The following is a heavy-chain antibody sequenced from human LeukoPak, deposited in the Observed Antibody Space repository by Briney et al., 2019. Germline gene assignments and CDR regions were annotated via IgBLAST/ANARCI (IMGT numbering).Heavy chain of an antibody. Sequence: SETLSLACNFSGDSFSDYYWTWIRRPPGGRLEWIGHVYFRGTTKYNPSLKNRVSISADTSKNQVYLTLSSVTPADTAVYYCARAMRWTSGPVELGWFDRWGQGTRVIVSS. J-gene: IGHJ5*02. V-gene: IGHV4-59*01. CDR1: GDSFSDYY. CDR2: VYFRGTT. D-gene: IGHD1-1*01. CDR3: ARAMRWTSGPVELGWFDR.